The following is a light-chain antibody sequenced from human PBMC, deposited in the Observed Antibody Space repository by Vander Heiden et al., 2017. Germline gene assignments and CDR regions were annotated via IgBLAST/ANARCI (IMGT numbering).Light chain of an antibody. Sequence: EIVLTQSPGTLSLSPGERATLPCRASQSVSSSYLAWYQQKPGQAPRLLIYGASSRATGIPDRFSGSGSGTDFTLTNSRLEPEDFAVYYCQQYGSSPLTFGGGTKVEIK. CDR3: QQYGSSPLT. CDR2: GAS. V-gene: IGKV3-20*01. CDR1: QSVSSSY. J-gene: IGKJ4*01.